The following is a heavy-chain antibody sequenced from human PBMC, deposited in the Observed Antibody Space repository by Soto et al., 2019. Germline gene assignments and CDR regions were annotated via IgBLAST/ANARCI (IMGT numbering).Heavy chain of an antibody. D-gene: IGHD3-22*01. CDR3: ARRAWDSYSDIAV. CDR2: ISYDGSEK. CDR1: GFTYTDFA. V-gene: IGHV3-30*09. J-gene: IGHJ6*02. Sequence: VQLVESGGGEVQPGRSLRLSCAASGFTYTDFALHWVRQAPGKGLEWVAIISYDGSEKYYADSVKGRFAISRDNPKNTLYLEMNSPRTEDTAVYFCARRAWDSYSDIAVWGQGTTVTVFS.